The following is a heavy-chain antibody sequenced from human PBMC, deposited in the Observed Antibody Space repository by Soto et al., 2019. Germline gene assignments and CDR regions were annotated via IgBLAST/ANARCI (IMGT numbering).Heavy chain of an antibody. CDR1: GGSTSSSSYY. CDR2: IYYSGST. CDR3: ASPYYYDSSGYPVVAFDI. D-gene: IGHD3-22*01. Sequence: SETLSLTCTVSGGSTSSSSYYWGWIRQPPGKGLEWIGSIYYSGSTYYNPSLKSRVTISVDTSKNQFSLKPSSVTAADTAVYYCASPYYYDSSGYPVVAFDIWGQGTMVTVSS. J-gene: IGHJ3*02. V-gene: IGHV4-39*01.